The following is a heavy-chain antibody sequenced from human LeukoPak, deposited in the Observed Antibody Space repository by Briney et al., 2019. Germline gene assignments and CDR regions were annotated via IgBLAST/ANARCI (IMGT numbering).Heavy chain of an antibody. Sequence: GGSLRLSCAASGFTFSNYAMTWVRQAPGPGLEWISSVTGSGGATFSAASVRGRFIISRDNSRSTLHLQMDSLRAEDTAVYYCAKGVSAGKVDWFDPWGQGTLVTVSS. V-gene: IGHV3-23*01. D-gene: IGHD6-13*01. CDR3: AKGVSAGKVDWFDP. CDR1: GFTFSNYA. J-gene: IGHJ5*02. CDR2: VTGSGGAT.